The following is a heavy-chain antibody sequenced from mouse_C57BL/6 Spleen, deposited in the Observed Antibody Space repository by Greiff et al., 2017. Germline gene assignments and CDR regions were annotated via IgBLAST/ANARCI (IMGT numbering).Heavy chain of an antibody. V-gene: IGHV1-82*01. Sequence: QVQLQQSGPELVKSGASVKISCKASGYAFSSSWMNWVKQRPGKGLEWIGRIYPGDGDTNYNGKFKGKATLTADKSSSTAYMQLSILTSEDSAVYFCLYGSSFAYWGQGALVTVSA. D-gene: IGHD1-1*01. CDR3: LYGSSFAY. CDR1: GYAFSSSW. CDR2: IYPGDGDT. J-gene: IGHJ3*01.